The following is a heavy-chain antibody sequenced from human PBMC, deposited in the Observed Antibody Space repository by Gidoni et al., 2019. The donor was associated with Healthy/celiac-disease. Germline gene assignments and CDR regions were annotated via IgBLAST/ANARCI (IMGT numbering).Heavy chain of an antibody. CDR2: IWDDGSNK. V-gene: IGHV3-33*01. J-gene: IGHJ6*02. Sequence: QVQLVESAGGVVQPGRSLRLSCAASGFTFSSSGMHWVRPAPGQGLEWVGVIWDDGSNKYYADSVKGRFTISRDNSKNTLYLQMNSLRAEDTAVYDCARDDEYGDYESYYYYGMDVWGQGTTVTVSS. D-gene: IGHD4-17*01. CDR1: GFTFSSSG. CDR3: ARDDEYGDYESYYYYGMDV.